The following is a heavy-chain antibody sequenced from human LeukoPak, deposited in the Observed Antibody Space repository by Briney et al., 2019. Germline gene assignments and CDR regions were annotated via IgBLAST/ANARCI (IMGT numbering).Heavy chain of an antibody. CDR2: IYYSGST. J-gene: IGHJ4*02. CDR3: ARDSSLYYDSRAAY. CDR1: GGSISSGGYY. V-gene: IGHV4-31*03. Sequence: PSQTLSLTCTVSGGSISSGGYYWSWIRQHPGKGLEWIGYIYYSGSTYYNPSLKSRVTISVDTSKNQFSLKLSSVTAADTAVYYCARDSSLYYDSRAAYWGQGTLVTVSS. D-gene: IGHD3-22*01.